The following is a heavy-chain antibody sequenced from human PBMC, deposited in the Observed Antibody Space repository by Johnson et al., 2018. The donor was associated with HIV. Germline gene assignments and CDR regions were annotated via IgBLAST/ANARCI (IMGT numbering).Heavy chain of an antibody. Sequence: VQLVESGGGVVQPGRSLRLSCAASGFIFSNYAMHWVRQAPGKGLEWVAVISYDVSNKYYADSVKGRFTISRDNSRNTLYLHMSKLRVEETAVYYCAKDVREYCSSISCFDAFDVWGQGTMVTVSS. CDR2: ISYDVSNK. D-gene: IGHD2-2*01. J-gene: IGHJ3*01. V-gene: IGHV3-30-3*01. CDR3: AKDVREYCSSISCFDAFDV. CDR1: GFIFSNYA.